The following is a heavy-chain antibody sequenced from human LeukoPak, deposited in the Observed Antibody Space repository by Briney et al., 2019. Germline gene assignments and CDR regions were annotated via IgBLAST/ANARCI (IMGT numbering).Heavy chain of an antibody. CDR2: ISYDGSNK. D-gene: IGHD2-2*02. Sequence: GGSLRLSCAASGFTFSSYAMHWVRQAPGKGLEWVAVISYDGSNKYYADSVKGRFTISRDNSKNTLYLQMNSLRAEDTAVYYCAREPHCSSTSCYTLTFDYWGQGTLVTVSS. J-gene: IGHJ4*02. V-gene: IGHV3-30-3*01. CDR1: GFTFSSYA. CDR3: AREPHCSSTSCYTLTFDY.